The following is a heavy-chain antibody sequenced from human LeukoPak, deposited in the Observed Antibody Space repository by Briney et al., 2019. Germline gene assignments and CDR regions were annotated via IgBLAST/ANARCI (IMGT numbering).Heavy chain of an antibody. V-gene: IGHV3-53*04. CDR2: TYSGGTT. J-gene: IGHJ4*02. CDR1: GFTVSTNC. D-gene: IGHD5-18*01. Sequence: RGSLRLSCAASGFTVSTNCTTWVRHAPGQGLEWDSTTYSGGTTYYADSVMGRFTNSRHNSRNTLYLQMNSLRAEDTAVYYCARVDTVMAYYFDLWGQGTLVTVSS. CDR3: ARVDTVMAYYFDL.